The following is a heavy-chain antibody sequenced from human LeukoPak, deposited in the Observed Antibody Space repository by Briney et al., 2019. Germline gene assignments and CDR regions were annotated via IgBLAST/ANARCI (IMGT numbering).Heavy chain of an antibody. Sequence: GGSLRLSCAASGFTFSNYNMNWVRQAPGKGLKGVSYITSRSSSIYYADSVKGRFTISTDNAQNSLYLQMNSLRDGDTVVYYCARDSRFGKLLIPYFDYWGQGTLVTVSS. V-gene: IGHV3-48*02. CDR3: ARDSRFGKLLIPYFDY. CDR2: ITSRSSSI. D-gene: IGHD3-10*01. CDR1: GFTFSNYN. J-gene: IGHJ4*02.